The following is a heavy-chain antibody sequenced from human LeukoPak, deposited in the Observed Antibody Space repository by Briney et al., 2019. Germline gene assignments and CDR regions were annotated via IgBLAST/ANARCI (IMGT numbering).Heavy chain of an antibody. V-gene: IGHV4-39*07. CDR1: GDSLTSRSYY. Sequence: SETLSLTCTVSGDSLTSRSYYWGWVRQAPGKGLEWIASIHYSGTTYYKPSLKSRVTISVDTSKNQFSLRLSSVTAADTAVYYCARDQRLYSGYDFWFDPWGQGTLVKVSS. CDR2: IHYSGTT. CDR3: ARDQRLYSGYDFWFDP. J-gene: IGHJ5*02. D-gene: IGHD5-12*01.